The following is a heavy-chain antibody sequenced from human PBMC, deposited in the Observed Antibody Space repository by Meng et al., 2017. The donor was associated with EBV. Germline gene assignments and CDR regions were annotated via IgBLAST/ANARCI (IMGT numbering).Heavy chain of an antibody. Sequence: VQIQGWGPGRGKPSEARSLTCTVSGASVSGGTYHWSWIRQPPGKELEWIGYIYDGGTTIYNPSLKSRVTILVDASKNQFSLKLSSVTTADTAVYYCAKSRSSTPGVVDYWGQGTLVTSPQ. J-gene: IGHJ4*02. CDR3: AKSRSSTPGVVDY. D-gene: IGHD3-10*01. V-gene: IGHV4-61*01. CDR2: IYDGGTT. CDR1: GASVSGGTYH.